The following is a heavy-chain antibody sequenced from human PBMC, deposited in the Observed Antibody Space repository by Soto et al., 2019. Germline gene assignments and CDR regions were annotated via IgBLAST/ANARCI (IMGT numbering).Heavy chain of an antibody. V-gene: IGHV1-18*01. Sequence: ASVKVSCKASGYTFTSYGISWVRQAPGQGLEWMGWINAYNGNTNYAQKLQGRVTMTTDTSTSTAYMELRRLRSDDTAVYFCAREGAAAGFYYYYMDVWGRGTTVTVSS. CDR3: AREGAAAGFYYYYMDV. J-gene: IGHJ6*03. CDR2: INAYNGNT. D-gene: IGHD6-13*01. CDR1: GYTFTSYG.